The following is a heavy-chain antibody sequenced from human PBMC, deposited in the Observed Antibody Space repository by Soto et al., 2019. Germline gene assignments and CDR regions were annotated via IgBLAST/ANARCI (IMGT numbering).Heavy chain of an antibody. D-gene: IGHD1-26*01. V-gene: IGHV1-69*06. CDR3: ARARCSESPGVYHAFDI. CDR2: IIPIVGTA. J-gene: IGHJ3*02. CDR1: GGTFSSYA. Sequence: SVKVSCKASGGTFSSYAISWVRQAPGQGLEWIGGIIPIVGTANYAQKFKSRVTITANKSTSTAYMELSSLRSEDTAVYYSARARCSESPGVYHAFDIWGQGTMVTVSS.